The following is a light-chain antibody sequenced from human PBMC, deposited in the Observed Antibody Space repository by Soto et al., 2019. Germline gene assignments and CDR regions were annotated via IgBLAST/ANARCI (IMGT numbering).Light chain of an antibody. CDR1: QSISSN. J-gene: IGKJ4*01. V-gene: IGKV3D-15*01. CDR2: HIS. CDR3: QQYNNWPLT. Sequence: IVLTQSPATLSLSPWERATLSCRASQSISSNLAWYQQKPGQGPRLLIYHISTRTTGTPATFSGSGSGTEFTLTISSLQSEDFALYYCQQYNNWPLTFGGGTKVDIK.